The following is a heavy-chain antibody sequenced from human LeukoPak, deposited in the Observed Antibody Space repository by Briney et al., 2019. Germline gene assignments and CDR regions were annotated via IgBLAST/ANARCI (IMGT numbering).Heavy chain of an antibody. CDR2: IYYSGST. D-gene: IGHD6-19*01. V-gene: IGHV4-39*01. CDR3: ARQAQWLVLNYFDY. J-gene: IGHJ4*02. Sequence: SETLSLTCTVSGGSISSSSYYWGWIRQPPGKGLEWIGSIYYSGSTYYNPSLKSRVTISVDTSKNQFSLKLSSVTAADTAVYYCARQAQWLVLNYFDYCGQGTLVTVSS. CDR1: GGSISSSSYY.